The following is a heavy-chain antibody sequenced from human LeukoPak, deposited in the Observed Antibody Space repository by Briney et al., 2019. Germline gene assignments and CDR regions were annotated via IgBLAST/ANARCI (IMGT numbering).Heavy chain of an antibody. CDR2: IYYSGST. CDR3: ARHTNYYDSSGHDY. Sequence: PSETLSLTCTVSGGSISSYYWSWIRQPPGKGLEWIGYIYYSGSTNYNPSLKSRVTISVDTSKNQFSLKLSSVTAADTAVYYRARHTNYYDSSGHDYWGQGTLVTVSS. J-gene: IGHJ4*02. CDR1: GGSISSYY. D-gene: IGHD3-22*01. V-gene: IGHV4-59*08.